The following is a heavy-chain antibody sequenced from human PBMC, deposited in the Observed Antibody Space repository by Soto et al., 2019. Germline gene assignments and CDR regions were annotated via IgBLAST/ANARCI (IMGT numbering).Heavy chain of an antibody. CDR3: ANRVLRYFDWSPVDV. J-gene: IGHJ6*02. CDR2: INGRNTGT. D-gene: IGHD3-9*01. Sequence: GGSLRLSCAASGFTFSNYAMNWVRQSPGKGLEWISAINGRNTGTYYADSVKGRFTISRDNSKNTLYLQMNSLRAEDTAVYYCANRVLRYFDWSPVDVWXQGTTVTVSS. CDR1: GFTFSNYA. V-gene: IGHV3-23*01.